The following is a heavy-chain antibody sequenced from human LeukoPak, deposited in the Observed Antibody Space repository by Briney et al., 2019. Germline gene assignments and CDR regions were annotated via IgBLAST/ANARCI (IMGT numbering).Heavy chain of an antibody. J-gene: IGHJ4*02. CDR3: TKEYDKANRSPQWGFDS. D-gene: IGHD6-19*01. CDR2: INTDGSST. CDR1: GFTFTSYW. Sequence: GGSLRLSCAASGFTFTSYWMHWVRQAPGKGLVWVSLINTDGSSTNYADSVKGRFTISRDNSKDTLYLQMNSLRAEDTALYYCTKEYDKANRSPQWGFDSWGQGTLVTVSS. V-gene: IGHV3-74*01.